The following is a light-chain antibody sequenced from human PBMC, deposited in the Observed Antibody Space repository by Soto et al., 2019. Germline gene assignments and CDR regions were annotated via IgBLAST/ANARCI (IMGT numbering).Light chain of an antibody. CDR3: QQYTNAPRT. V-gene: IGKV3-20*01. CDR2: RAS. Sequence: EIVLTQSPGTLSLSPEETATLSCRASQSINNYFLAWHQQRPGQAPRLLIFRASQRASGIPDRFRGSGSGTDFTLTITRLEPEDFAVYYCQQYTNAPRTFGQGTKVEIK. CDR1: QSINNYF. J-gene: IGKJ1*01.